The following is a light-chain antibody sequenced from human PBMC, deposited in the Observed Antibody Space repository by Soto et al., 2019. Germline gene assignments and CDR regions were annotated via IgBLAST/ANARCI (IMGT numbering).Light chain of an antibody. J-gene: IGKJ1*01. CDR2: APS. CDR1: QSISSSY. V-gene: IGKV3-20*01. Sequence: EIGLTQSPGTLSLSPGERATLSCRASQSISSSYLAWYQQQAGQAPRLLIDAPSSMAAAIPDRFSGSGSGTDFTLTISRLEPEDVAVYYCQQYDSATWTFGQGTKVEIK. CDR3: QQYDSATWT.